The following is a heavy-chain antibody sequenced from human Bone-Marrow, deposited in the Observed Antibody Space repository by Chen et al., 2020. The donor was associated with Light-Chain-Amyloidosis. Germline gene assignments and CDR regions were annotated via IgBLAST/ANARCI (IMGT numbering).Heavy chain of an antibody. J-gene: IGHJ4*02. CDR3: ARDQVGWRELRNPPDY. Sequence: EVQLVESGGGLIQPGGSLRLSCAASGFTVSSNYMSWVRQAPGKGLEWVSVIYSGGSTYYADSVKGRFTISRDNSKNTLYLQMNSLRAEDTAVYYCARDQVGWRELRNPPDYWGQGTLVTVSS. CDR1: GFTVSSNY. D-gene: IGHD1-26*01. V-gene: IGHV3-53*01. CDR2: IYSGGST.